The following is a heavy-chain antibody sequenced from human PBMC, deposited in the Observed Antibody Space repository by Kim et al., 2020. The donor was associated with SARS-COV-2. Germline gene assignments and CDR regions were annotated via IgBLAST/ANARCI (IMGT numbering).Heavy chain of an antibody. CDR3: ARDYGDYGGHYYYYGMDV. J-gene: IGHJ6*02. Sequence: KGRFTISRDNSKNTLYLQMNSLRAEDTALYYCARDYGDYGGHYYYYGMDVWGQGTTVTVSS. D-gene: IGHD4-17*01. V-gene: IGHV3-30*07.